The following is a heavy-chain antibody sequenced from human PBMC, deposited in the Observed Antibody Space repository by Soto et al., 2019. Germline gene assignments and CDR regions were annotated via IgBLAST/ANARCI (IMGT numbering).Heavy chain of an antibody. CDR1: GYTFTHYY. CDR3: ATSVNSAMAFDY. Sequence: QVQLVQSGAEVKKPGASVRVSCKASGYTFTHYYIHWVRQAPGQGLEWMGIINPNGGITTYAQKFRDGFTMTRDTSTSTVYLELSSLISEDSAIYYCATSVNSAMAFDYWGQGTLVTVSS. CDR2: INPNGGIT. V-gene: IGHV1-46*01. D-gene: IGHD5-18*01. J-gene: IGHJ4*02.